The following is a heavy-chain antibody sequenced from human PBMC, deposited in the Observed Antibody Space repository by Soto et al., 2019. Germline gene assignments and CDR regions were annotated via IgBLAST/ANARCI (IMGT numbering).Heavy chain of an antibody. Sequence: QVQLQESGPGLVKASGTLSLTCAVSGASITSSNWWSWVRQPPGKGLEWIGEMYASGSTSYNPSLKSRLTISVDKSKNQLSLNLDSVTAADTALYYCAIETVAGRDYWGQGTLVTVSS. CDR3: AIETVAGRDY. CDR1: GASITSSNW. D-gene: IGHD6-19*01. CDR2: MYASGST. V-gene: IGHV4-4*02. J-gene: IGHJ4*02.